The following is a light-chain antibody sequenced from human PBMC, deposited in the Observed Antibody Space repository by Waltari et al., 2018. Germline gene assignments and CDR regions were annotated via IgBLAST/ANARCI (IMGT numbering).Light chain of an antibody. V-gene: IGKV2-28*01. CDR3: MQSLQTPLT. J-gene: IGKJ4*01. CDR1: QSLLYSNGFNY. CDR2: LNP. Sequence: DIVMTQSPLSLPVTPGEPASISCRSRQSLLYSNGFNYADWYLQKPGQSPQLLIYLNPKRVHEVPDRFSASASGTDFTLRITRVEAEDVGVYYCMQSLQTPLTFGGGTKVEIK.